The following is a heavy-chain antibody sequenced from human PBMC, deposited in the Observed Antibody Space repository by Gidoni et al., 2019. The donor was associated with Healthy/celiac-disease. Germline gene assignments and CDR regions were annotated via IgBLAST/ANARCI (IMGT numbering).Heavy chain of an antibody. CDR2: ISWYSGSI. J-gene: IGHJ4*02. CDR3: AKDMDTARLGPKDY. D-gene: IGHD5-18*01. Sequence: EVQLVESGGGFVQPGRSVRLSCPVSGFPFDDYAMHWVRQAPGKGLDWVSGISWYSGSIGYADSVKGRFTISRDNAKNSLYLQMNSLRAEDTAFYYCAKDMDTARLGPKDYWGQGTLVTVSS. CDR1: GFPFDDYA. V-gene: IGHV3-9*01.